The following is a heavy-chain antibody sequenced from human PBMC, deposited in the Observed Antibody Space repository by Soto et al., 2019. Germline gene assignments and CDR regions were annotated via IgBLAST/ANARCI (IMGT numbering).Heavy chain of an antibody. CDR2: IYYSGST. J-gene: IGHJ4*02. CDR1: GGSISSYY. CDR3: ACKGY. Sequence: SSETLSLTCTVSGGSISSYYWSWIRQPPGKGLEWIGYIYYSGSTSYNPSLKSRVTISVDTSKNQFSLKLSSVTAAAPAVYYCACKGYWGQGILVTVSS. V-gene: IGHV4-59*08.